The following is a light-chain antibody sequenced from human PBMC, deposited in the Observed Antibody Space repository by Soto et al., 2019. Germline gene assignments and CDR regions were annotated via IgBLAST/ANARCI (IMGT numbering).Light chain of an antibody. CDR2: DAS. CDR3: QRRRHWRSIS. J-gene: IGKJ5*01. Sequence: LAHSRADLPCAPGGVATGGCRTIQSVSSYLSWYQQKPPQAPRLLIYDASNRATGIPARFSGSGSGTDFPLTISSPAPQDFPVSYCQRRRHWRSISFGQG. V-gene: IGKV3-11*01. CDR1: QSVSSY.